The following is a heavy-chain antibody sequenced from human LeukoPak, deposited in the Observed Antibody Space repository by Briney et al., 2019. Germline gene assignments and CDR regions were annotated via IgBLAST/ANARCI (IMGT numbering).Heavy chain of an antibody. CDR1: GGSISSSSYY. CDR2: IYYGRST. V-gene: IGHV4-39*01. J-gene: IGHJ4*02. CDR3: ARHGEKYQLY. Sequence: SETLSLTCTVSGGSISSSSYYWGWIRQPPGKGLEYIGSIYYGRSTYINPSLKSRVTISVDTSKNQFSLKLRSVTAADTAVYYCARHGEKYQLYWGQGTLVTVSS. D-gene: IGHD2-2*01.